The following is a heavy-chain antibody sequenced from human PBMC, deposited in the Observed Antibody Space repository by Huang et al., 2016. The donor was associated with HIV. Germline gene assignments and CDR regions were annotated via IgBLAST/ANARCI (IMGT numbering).Heavy chain of an antibody. CDR3: ARGGGIQLWLLGYYYMDV. Sequence: QVQLVQSGAEVKKPGASVKVSCKAYGYTFSSFGISWVRQAPGQGLEWVGGISVYNGNTKVAQKFQGRLTMTTDTSTSTAYMELRSLRADDTAVYYCARGGGIQLWLLGYYYMDVWGNGTTVTVSS. CDR1: GYTFSSFG. CDR2: ISVYNGNT. D-gene: IGHD5-18*01. J-gene: IGHJ6*03. V-gene: IGHV1-18*01.